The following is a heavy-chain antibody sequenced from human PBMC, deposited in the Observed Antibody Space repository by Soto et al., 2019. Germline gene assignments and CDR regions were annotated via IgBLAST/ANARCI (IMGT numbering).Heavy chain of an antibody. CDR3: TRAPSYGAFDI. V-gene: IGHV1-46*03. J-gene: IGHJ3*02. D-gene: IGHD4-17*01. CDR1: GGTFSSYA. CDR2: INPSGGTT. Sequence: ASVKVSCKASGGTFSSYAISWVRQAPGQGLEWMGVINPSGGTTNYAQKFQGRVTMTRDTSTSTVYMELSSLRSEDTAVYYCTRAPSYGAFDIWGQGTMVTVSS.